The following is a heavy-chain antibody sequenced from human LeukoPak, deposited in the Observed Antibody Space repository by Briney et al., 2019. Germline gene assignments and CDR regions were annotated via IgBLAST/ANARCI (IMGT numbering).Heavy chain of an antibody. Sequence: SVKVSCKASGGTFSSYAISWVRQAPGQGLEWMGRIIPILGIANYAQKFQGRVTITADKSTSTAYMELSSLRSEDTAMYYCARDMVRGVILSWFDPWGQGTLVTVSS. CDR1: GGTFSSYA. CDR2: IIPILGIA. CDR3: ARDMVRGVILSWFDP. J-gene: IGHJ5*02. V-gene: IGHV1-69*04. D-gene: IGHD3-10*01.